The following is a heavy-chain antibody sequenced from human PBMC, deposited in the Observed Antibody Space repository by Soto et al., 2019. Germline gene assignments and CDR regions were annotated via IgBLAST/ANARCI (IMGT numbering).Heavy chain of an antibody. J-gene: IGHJ3*02. Sequence: QVQLVQSGAEVKKPGSSVKVSCKASGGTFSSYTISWVRQAPGQGLEWMGRIIPILGIANYAQKFQGRVTITADKSTSTAYMELSSLRAEDTAVYYCSRSYQLAPPYAFDIWGQGPMVTVSS. D-gene: IGHD2-2*01. CDR2: IIPILGIA. V-gene: IGHV1-69*02. CDR3: SRSYQLAPPYAFDI. CDR1: GGTFSSYT.